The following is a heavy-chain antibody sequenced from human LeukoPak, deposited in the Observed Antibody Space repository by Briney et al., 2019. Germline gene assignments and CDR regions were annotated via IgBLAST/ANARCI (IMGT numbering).Heavy chain of an antibody. CDR1: GYTFTGYY. Sequence: ASVKVSCKTSGYTFTGYYLHWVRQAPGQGLEWMGRIDPDSGGTHYAQKFQVRVTVTRDTSITTVYMELSGLTSDDTAVYYCARVPGPYTTSRFDYWGQGTLVTVPS. CDR2: IDPDSGGT. V-gene: IGHV1-2*02. J-gene: IGHJ4*02. D-gene: IGHD2-2*02. CDR3: ARVPGPYTTSRFDY.